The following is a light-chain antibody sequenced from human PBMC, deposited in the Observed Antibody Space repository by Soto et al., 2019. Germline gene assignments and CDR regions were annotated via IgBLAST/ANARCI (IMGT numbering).Light chain of an antibody. Sequence: TESPSSLSASVGDRVTITCQASQDISNYLNWYQQKLGKAPKFLIYDASNLETGVPSRFSGSGSGTDFTFTISSLQPEDIATYYCQQYSHLITFGQGTRLEI. J-gene: IGKJ5*01. CDR2: DAS. V-gene: IGKV1-33*01. CDR3: QQYSHLIT. CDR1: QDISNY.